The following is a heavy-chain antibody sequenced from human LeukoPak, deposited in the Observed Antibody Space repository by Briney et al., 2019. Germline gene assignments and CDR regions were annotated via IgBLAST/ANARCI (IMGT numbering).Heavy chain of an antibody. Sequence: GESLKISWEGCGYSFTSYWIGLVHQMPGKGLEWGGIIYPGDSDTRYSPYFQGQVTISAGKSISTAYLQWSSLQASDTAMYYCARHDLDTAMPTDYWGQGTLVTVSS. CDR3: ARHDLDTAMPTDY. CDR1: GYSFTSYW. D-gene: IGHD5-18*01. V-gene: IGHV5-51*07. CDR2: IYPGDSDT. J-gene: IGHJ4*02.